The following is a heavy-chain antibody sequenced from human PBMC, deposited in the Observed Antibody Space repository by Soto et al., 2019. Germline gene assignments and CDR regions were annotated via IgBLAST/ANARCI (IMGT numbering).Heavy chain of an antibody. J-gene: IGHJ5*02. CDR2: INHSGST. CDR1: GGSFSGYY. CDR3: ARAQAGWFDP. V-gene: IGHV4-34*01. Sequence: QVQLQQWGAGLLKPSETLSLTCAVYGGSFSGYYWSWIRQPPGKGLEWIGEINHSGSTNYNPSLKSRVTISVDTSKNQCSLKLSSVTAADTAVYYCARAQAGWFDPWGQGTLVTVSS.